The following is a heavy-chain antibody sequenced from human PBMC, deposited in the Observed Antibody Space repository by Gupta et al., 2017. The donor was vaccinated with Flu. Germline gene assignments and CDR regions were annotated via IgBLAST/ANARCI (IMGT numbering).Heavy chain of an antibody. V-gene: IGHV3-74*03. CDR2: INTDGTVT. D-gene: IGHD3-10*01. J-gene: IGHJ4*02. Sequence: EVQLVESGGGLVKLGGSVSLSGSVSGLTYRASWMHWVRQAPGKGLEWVSRINTDGTVTTYVDSVKGRFTISRDNAKNTLYLQMNSLRVEDTATYYCAKDLYYNSVEFWGQGTLVTVSS. CDR3: AKDLYYNSVEF. CDR1: GLTYRASW.